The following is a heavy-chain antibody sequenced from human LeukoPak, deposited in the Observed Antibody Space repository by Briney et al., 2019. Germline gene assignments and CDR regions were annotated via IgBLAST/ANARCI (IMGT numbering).Heavy chain of an antibody. D-gene: IGHD2-15*01. V-gene: IGHV1-69*05. CDR3: ATRYCSGGSCYPGPYYFDY. CDR2: IIPIFGTA. J-gene: IGHJ4*02. CDR1: GGTFSSYA. Sequence: SVKVSRKASGGTFSSYAISWVRQAPGQGLEWMGGIIPIFGTANYAQKFQGRVTITTDESTSTAYMELSSLRSEDTAVYYCATRYCSGGSCYPGPYYFDYWGQGTLVTVSS.